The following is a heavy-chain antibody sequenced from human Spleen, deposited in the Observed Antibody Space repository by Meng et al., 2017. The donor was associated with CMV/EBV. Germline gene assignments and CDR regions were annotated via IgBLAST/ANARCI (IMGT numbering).Heavy chain of an antibody. Sequence: LRLSCTVSGGSISSGNYYWSWIRQPPGKGLEWIGYIYYSGSTYYNPSLKSRVSISVDTSKNQFSLKLSSVTAADTAVYYCARQGVTDYYYYGMDVWGQGTTVTVSS. J-gene: IGHJ6*02. V-gene: IGHV4-30-4*08. CDR2: IYYSGST. CDR3: ARQGVTDYYYYGMDV. D-gene: IGHD3-10*01. CDR1: GGSISSGNYY.